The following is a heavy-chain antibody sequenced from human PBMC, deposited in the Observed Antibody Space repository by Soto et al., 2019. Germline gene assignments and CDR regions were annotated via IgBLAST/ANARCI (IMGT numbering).Heavy chain of an antibody. CDR1: SASISSSSYT. J-gene: IGHJ6*02. D-gene: IGHD2-2*01. V-gene: IGHV4-39*01. CDR3: ARLQGYCISSSCHGHYAMDV. Sequence: TSETLSLTCTVSSASISSSSYTWGWIRQPPGKGLEWIGSIYYSGITYYNPSLNSRVTVSVDTSKNQFSLKVTSVTAADTAVYYCARLQGYCISSSCHGHYAMDVWGQGTTVTVSS. CDR2: IYYSGIT.